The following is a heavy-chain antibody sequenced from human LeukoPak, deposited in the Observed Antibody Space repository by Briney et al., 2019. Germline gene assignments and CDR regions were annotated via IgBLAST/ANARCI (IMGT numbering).Heavy chain of an antibody. D-gene: IGHD1-14*01. CDR2: INLDDTST. Sequence: GGSLRLSCVASGFNFDRCWMHWLRQDPGKGLVWISRINLDDTSTDYADSVKGRFTVSRDNARNTLYLQLDNLRPEDTAVYYCARDHTPASLTSSLDWGQGTLVTVSS. CDR1: GFNFDRCW. CDR3: ARDHTPASLTSSLD. J-gene: IGHJ4*02. V-gene: IGHV3-74*01.